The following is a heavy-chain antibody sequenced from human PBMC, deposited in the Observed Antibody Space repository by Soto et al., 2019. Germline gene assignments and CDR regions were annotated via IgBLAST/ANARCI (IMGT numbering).Heavy chain of an antibody. CDR2: IIPILDVV. D-gene: IGHD3-10*01. CDR3: ARGANGRGSESSFDI. Sequence: QVQLVQSGAEVKKPGSSVKVSCKLSGGTFSTYPITWVRQAPGQGLEWMGRIIPILDVVDYAQKFQGRVTFTADKSTATAYIEMCSLRTEDTALFYFARGANGRGSESSFDIWGQGTLVTVSS. CDR1: GGTFSTYP. J-gene: IGHJ3*02. V-gene: IGHV1-69*02.